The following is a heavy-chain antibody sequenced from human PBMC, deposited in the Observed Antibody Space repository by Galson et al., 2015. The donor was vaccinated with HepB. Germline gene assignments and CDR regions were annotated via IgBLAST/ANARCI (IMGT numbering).Heavy chain of an antibody. CDR2: IIPILGIA. D-gene: IGHD1-14*01. CDR1: GGTFSNYA. Sequence: SVKVSCKASGGTFSNYAISWVRQAPGQGLEWMGRIIPILGIANYAQKFQGRVTITADKSTSTAYMELSSLRSEDTAVYYCASPESILKAWGQGTLVTVSS. J-gene: IGHJ5*02. CDR3: ASPESILKA. V-gene: IGHV1-69*04.